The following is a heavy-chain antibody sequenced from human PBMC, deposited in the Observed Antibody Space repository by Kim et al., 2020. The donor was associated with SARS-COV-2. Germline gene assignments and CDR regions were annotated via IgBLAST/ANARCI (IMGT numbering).Heavy chain of an antibody. J-gene: IGHJ6*02. CDR3: ARSMGGSYYHGMDV. Sequence: YPASRQGRFTISRDNSSNTLYLQMNSLRAEDTALYYCARSMGGSYYHGMDVWGQGTTVTVSS. V-gene: IGHV3-30*01. D-gene: IGHD1-26*01.